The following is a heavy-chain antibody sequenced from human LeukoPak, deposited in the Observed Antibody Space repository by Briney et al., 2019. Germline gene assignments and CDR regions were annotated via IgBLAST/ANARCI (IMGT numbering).Heavy chain of an antibody. CDR1: GFTFSSYN. J-gene: IGHJ4*02. CDR3: ARDGPAGYFDY. CDR2: ITSSSTYI. V-gene: IGHV3-21*01. Sequence: GGSLRLSCAASGFTFSSYNMNWVRQAPGKGLEWVSSITSSSTYIYYADSVKGRFTISRDNARNSLYLQMNSLRVEDTAVYYCARDGPAGYFDYWGQGTLVTVSS. D-gene: IGHD6-19*01.